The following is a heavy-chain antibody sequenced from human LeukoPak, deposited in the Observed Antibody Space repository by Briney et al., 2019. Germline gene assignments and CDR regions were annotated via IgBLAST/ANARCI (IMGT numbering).Heavy chain of an antibody. D-gene: IGHD1-26*01. CDR3: ARSSWATNWFDP. V-gene: IGHV4-34*01. CDR2: INHSGST. Sequence: SETLSLTCAVYGGSFSGYYWSWIRQPPGKGLEWIGEINHSGSTNYNPSLKSRVTISVDTSKNQFSLKLSSVTAADTAVYYCARSSWATNWFDPWGQGTLVTVSS. CDR1: GGSFSGYY. J-gene: IGHJ5*02.